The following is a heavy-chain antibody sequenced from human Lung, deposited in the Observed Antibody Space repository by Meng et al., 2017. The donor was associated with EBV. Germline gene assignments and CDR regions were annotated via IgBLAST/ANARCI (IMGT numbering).Heavy chain of an antibody. CDR2: ISAYNGNT. CDR1: GYTFTSYG. J-gene: IGHJ5*02. CDR3: ARGRYELIWGLFDP. Sequence: LVQSGGAGKKPGASVKVPCKASGYTFTSYGISWVRQAPGQGLEWMGWISAYNGNTNYAQKLQGRVTMTTDTSTSTAYMELSRLRSDDTAVYYCARGRYELIWGLFDPWGQGTLVTVSS. D-gene: IGHD1-1*01. V-gene: IGHV1-18*01.